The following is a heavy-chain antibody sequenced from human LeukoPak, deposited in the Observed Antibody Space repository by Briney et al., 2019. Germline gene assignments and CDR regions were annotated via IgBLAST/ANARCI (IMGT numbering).Heavy chain of an antibody. Sequence: GGSLRLSCAVSTVIFRKYWMGWARQAPGKGLEWVANIAHDGSVKWYVDSVKGRFIISRDNARDSLYLQMNGLRVEDTAIYYCAFFVREPQNWGQGTLVTVTS. CDR2: IAHDGSVK. J-gene: IGHJ1*01. CDR1: TVIFRKYW. CDR3: AFFVREPQN. D-gene: IGHD3-10*02. V-gene: IGHV3-7*01.